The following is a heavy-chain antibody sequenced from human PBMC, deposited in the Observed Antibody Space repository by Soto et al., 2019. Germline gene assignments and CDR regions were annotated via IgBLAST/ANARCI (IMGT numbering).Heavy chain of an antibody. CDR3: ARACTNGVCYTGGMDV. V-gene: IGHV3-48*03. CDR1: GFTFSSYE. CDR2: ISSSGSTI. J-gene: IGHJ6*02. Sequence: EVQLVESGGGLVQPGGSLRLSCAASGFTFSSYEMNWVRQAPGKGLEWVSYISSSGSTIYYADSVKGRFTISRDNAKNSLYLQMNSRRAEDTAVYYCARACTNGVCYTGGMDVWGQGTTVTVSS. D-gene: IGHD2-8*01.